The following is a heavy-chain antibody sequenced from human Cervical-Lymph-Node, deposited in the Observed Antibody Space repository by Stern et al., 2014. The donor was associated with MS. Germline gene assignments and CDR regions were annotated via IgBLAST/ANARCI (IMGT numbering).Heavy chain of an antibody. D-gene: IGHD3-16*01. CDR2: INPTGGKT. CDR1: GYDFTGFY. Sequence: VQLVESGAEVKKPGASVKVSCKASGYDFTGFYLHLVRQAPGQGLEWMGLINPTGGKTTYAQRFQGRVTMTVDTSTSTVYMDLSSLRSDDTAVYYCARATGGVTGYWGQGTLVTVSS. CDR3: ARATGGVTGY. V-gene: IGHV1-46*03. J-gene: IGHJ4*02.